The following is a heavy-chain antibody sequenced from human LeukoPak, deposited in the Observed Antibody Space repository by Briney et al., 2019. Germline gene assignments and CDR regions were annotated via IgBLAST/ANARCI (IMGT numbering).Heavy chain of an antibody. CDR1: GGSISSSNYY. Sequence: SETLSLTCSVSGGSISSSNYYWSWIRQPAGKGLEWIGRIYTSESTNYNPSLKSRVTISVDTSRNQFSLKLSSVTAADTAVYYCARGIAVAEDWFDPWGQGTLVTVSS. D-gene: IGHD6-19*01. CDR3: ARGIAVAEDWFDP. CDR2: IYTSEST. J-gene: IGHJ5*02. V-gene: IGHV4-61*02.